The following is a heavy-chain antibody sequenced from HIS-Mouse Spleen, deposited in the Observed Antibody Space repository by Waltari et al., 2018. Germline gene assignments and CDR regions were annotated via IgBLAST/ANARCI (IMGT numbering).Heavy chain of an antibody. CDR2: IYYSGST. J-gene: IGHJ2*01. Sequence: QLQLQESGPGLVKPSETLSLTCTVSAGSISSSSYYWGWIRQPPGKGLEWIWSIYYSGSTYYNPSLKSRVTISVDTSKNQFSLKLSSVTAADTAVYYCAREIPYSSSWYDWYFDLWGRGTLVTVSS. D-gene: IGHD6-13*01. V-gene: IGHV4-39*07. CDR3: AREIPYSSSWYDWYFDL. CDR1: AGSISSSSYY.